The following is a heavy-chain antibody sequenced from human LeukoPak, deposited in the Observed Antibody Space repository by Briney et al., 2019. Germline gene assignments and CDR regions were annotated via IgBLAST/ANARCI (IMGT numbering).Heavy chain of an antibody. Sequence: SETLSLTCTVSGGSISSGGYYWSWIRQPPGKGLEWIGEINHSGSTNYNPSLKSRVTISVDTSKNQFSLKLSSVTAADTAVYYCARGRYDFWSGYITFDYWGQGTLVTVSS. CDR2: INHSGST. D-gene: IGHD3-3*01. CDR1: GGSISSGGYY. J-gene: IGHJ4*02. CDR3: ARGRYDFWSGYITFDY. V-gene: IGHV4-39*07.